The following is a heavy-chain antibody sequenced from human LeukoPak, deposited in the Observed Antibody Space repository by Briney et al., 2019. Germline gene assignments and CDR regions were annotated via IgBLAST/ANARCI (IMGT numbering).Heavy chain of an antibody. V-gene: IGHV4-4*07. CDR3: ARLQLKTMASFDY. D-gene: IGHD5-24*01. CDR1: GGSISSNS. Sequence: PSETLSLTCTVSGGSISSNSWSWIRLPAGKGLEWIGRINTSGSTDYNPSLKSRVTMSLDTSKNQFALKLNSVTAADTAVYYCARLQLKTMASFDYWGQGTLVTVSS. J-gene: IGHJ4*02. CDR2: INTSGST.